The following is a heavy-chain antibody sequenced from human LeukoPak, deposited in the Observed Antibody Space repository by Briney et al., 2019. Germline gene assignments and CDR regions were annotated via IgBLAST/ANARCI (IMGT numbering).Heavy chain of an antibody. CDR1: GCTFSSYS. J-gene: IGHJ4*02. V-gene: IGHV3-21*01. CDR2: ISSSSSYI. Sequence: GGSLRLSCAGSGCTFSSYSMKWVRQAPGKGLEWVSSISSSSSYIYYADSVKGRFTISRDNAENSLYLQMNSLKAEDTAVYYCVTSRVFVYWGQRALVIVSS. CDR3: VTSRVFVY.